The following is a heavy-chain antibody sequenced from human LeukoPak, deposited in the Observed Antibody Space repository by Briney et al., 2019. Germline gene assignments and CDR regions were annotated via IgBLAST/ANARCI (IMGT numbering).Heavy chain of an antibody. D-gene: IGHD3-10*01. J-gene: IGHJ6*03. CDR1: GFTFSSYS. V-gene: IGHV3-21*01. Sequence: GGSLRLSCAASGFTFSSYSMNWVRQAPGKGLEWVSSISSSSTYIYYADSVKGRFTISRDNAKNSLYLQMNSLRAEDTAVYYCARISGSGSYYNIYYMDVWGKGTTVTVSS. CDR3: ARISGSGSYYNIYYMDV. CDR2: ISSSSTYI.